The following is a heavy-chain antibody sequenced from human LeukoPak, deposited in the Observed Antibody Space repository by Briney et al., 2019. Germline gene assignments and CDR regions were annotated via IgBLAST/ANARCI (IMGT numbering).Heavy chain of an antibody. V-gene: IGHV4-38-2*02. CDR1: GYSISSGYY. D-gene: IGHD6-13*01. CDR2: IYHSGST. CDR3: ARAAAGPYYFDY. J-gene: IGHJ4*02. Sequence: SETLSLICTVSGYSISSGYYWGWIRQPPGKGLEWIGSIYHSGSTYYNPSLKSRVTISVDTSKNQFSLKLSSVTAADTAVYYCARAAAGPYYFDYWGQGTLVTVSS.